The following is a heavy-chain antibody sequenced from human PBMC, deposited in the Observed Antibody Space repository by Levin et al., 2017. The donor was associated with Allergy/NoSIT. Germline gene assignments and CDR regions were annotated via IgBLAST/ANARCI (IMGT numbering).Heavy chain of an antibody. CDR1: GFTFSSYW. V-gene: IGHV3-7*01. D-gene: IGHD2-15*01. Sequence: GESLKISCAASGFTFSSYWMSWVRQAPGKGLEWVANIKQDGSEKYYVDSVKGRFTISRDNAKNSLYLQMNSLRAEDTAVYYCARDNSVVGAISAGLADYWGQGTLVTVSS. J-gene: IGHJ4*02. CDR2: IKQDGSEK. CDR3: ARDNSVVGAISAGLADY.